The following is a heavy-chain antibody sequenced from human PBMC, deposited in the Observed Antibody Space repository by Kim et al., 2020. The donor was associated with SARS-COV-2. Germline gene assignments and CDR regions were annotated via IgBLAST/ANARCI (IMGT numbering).Heavy chain of an antibody. V-gene: IGHV3-7*03. J-gene: IGHJ4*02. CDR3: ARDHLYGSGSYRTREAFDY. CDR1: GFTFSSYW. D-gene: IGHD3-10*01. CDR2: IKQDGSEK. Sequence: GGSLRLSCAASGFTFSSYWMSWVRQAPGKGLEWVANIKQDGSEKYYVDSVKGRFTISRDNAKNSLYLQMNSLRAEDTAVYYCARDHLYGSGSYRTREAFDYWGQGTLVTVSS.